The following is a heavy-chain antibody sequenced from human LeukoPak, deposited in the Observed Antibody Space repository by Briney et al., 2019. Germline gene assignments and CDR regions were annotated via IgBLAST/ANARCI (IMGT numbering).Heavy chain of an antibody. Sequence: SETLSLTCTAPGASISINNYNWAWFRQPPGKGLEWIANIYYSGSTYYNPSLKSRVTISINTSKNQFSLSLTSVTAADTAVYYCARIPSPGWFDPWGQGTLVTVSS. J-gene: IGHJ5*02. CDR1: GASISINNYN. V-gene: IGHV4-39*07. CDR3: ARIPSPGWFDP. CDR2: IYYSGST.